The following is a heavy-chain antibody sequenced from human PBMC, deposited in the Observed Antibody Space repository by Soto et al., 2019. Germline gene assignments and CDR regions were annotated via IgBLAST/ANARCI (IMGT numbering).Heavy chain of an antibody. Sequence: QVQLQESGPGLVKSSGTLSLTCAVSGGSISSNHWWSWVRQPPGKGLEWIGEIYHSGNTNSNPSLKSRVTISVDKSKNHVSLNLSSATAADTAVYYCARQTESDGYDYWGQGVLVTVSS. CDR1: GGSISSNHW. D-gene: IGHD5-12*01. CDR2: IYHSGNT. CDR3: ARQTESDGYDY. V-gene: IGHV4-4*02. J-gene: IGHJ4*02.